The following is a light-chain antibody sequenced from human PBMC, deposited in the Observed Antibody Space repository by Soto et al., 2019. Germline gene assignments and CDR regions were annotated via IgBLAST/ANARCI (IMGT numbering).Light chain of an antibody. V-gene: IGKV1-6*01. CDR1: QGIRND. CDR2: AAS. CDR3: LQDYNYLPLT. Sequence: AIQMTQSPSSLSASVGDRVTITCRASQGIRNDLGWYQQKPGKAPKLLIYAASSLQSGVPSRFSGSGSGTDFTLTISSLQPEDFATYYCLQDYNYLPLTFGGGTKVDIK. J-gene: IGKJ4*01.